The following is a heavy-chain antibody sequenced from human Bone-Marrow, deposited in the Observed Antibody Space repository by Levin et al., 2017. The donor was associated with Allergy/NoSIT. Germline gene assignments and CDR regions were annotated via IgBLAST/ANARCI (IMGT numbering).Heavy chain of an antibody. Sequence: PSETLSLTCAVSSDSISSTSHYWGWIRQPPGKGLEWIGSIYYSGNTYYDPSLKSRVTISVDTSKNQFSLKLRSVTAADTAVYYCAREGYYGSEKEDAFDIWGQGTLVIVPS. CDR2: IYYSGNT. J-gene: IGHJ3*02. V-gene: IGHV4-39*01. CDR3: AREGYYGSEKEDAFDI. CDR1: SDSISSTSHY. D-gene: IGHD3-16*01.